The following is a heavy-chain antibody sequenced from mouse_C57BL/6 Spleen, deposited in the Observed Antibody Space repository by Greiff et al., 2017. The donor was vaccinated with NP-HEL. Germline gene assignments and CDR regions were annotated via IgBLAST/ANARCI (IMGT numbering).Heavy chain of an antibody. Sequence: VQLQQSGAELVMPGASVKLSCKASGYTFTSYWMHWVKQRPGQGLEWIGEIDPSDSYTNYNQKFKGKSTLTVDKSSSTAYMQLSSLTSADSAVYYCARSASYGLDWYFDVWGTGTTVTVSS. J-gene: IGHJ1*03. D-gene: IGHD1-2*01. CDR3: ARSASYGLDWYFDV. V-gene: IGHV1-69*01. CDR1: GYTFTSYW. CDR2: IDPSDSYT.